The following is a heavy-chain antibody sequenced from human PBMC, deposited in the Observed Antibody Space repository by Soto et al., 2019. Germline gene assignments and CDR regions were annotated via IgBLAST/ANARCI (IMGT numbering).Heavy chain of an antibody. D-gene: IGHD6-19*01. CDR3: SRFIMVGGWFDPNYYHGMDV. J-gene: IGHJ6*02. CDR1: GYTFSNYG. V-gene: IGHV1-18*01. Sequence: ASVNVSCTTSGYTFSNYGINWVRQAPGQGLEWMGWISGYNGNTNYAQTVQGRVTMTTDTSTGTVYMELRSLKSDDTAIYYCSRFIMVGGWFDPNYYHGMDVWGQGTTVTAP. CDR2: ISGYNGNT.